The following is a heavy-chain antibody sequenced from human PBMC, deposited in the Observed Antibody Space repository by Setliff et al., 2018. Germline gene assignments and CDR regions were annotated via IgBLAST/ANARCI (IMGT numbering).Heavy chain of an antibody. D-gene: IGHD2-21*02. J-gene: IGHJ4*02. V-gene: IGHV4-59*12. Sequence: SETLSLTCTVSGDSMSNYYWNWIRQPPGKGLEWIGYMYYSGSTNYNPSLKSRVTISVDTSKNQFSLKLSSVAAADTAVYYCARGFDVCGGGACYTDGPYYFDYWGLGTLVTVS. CDR3: ARGFDVCGGGACYTDGPYYFDY. CDR1: GDSMSNYY. CDR2: MYYSGST.